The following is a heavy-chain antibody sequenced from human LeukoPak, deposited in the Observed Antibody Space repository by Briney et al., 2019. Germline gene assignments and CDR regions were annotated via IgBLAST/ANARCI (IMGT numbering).Heavy chain of an antibody. Sequence: GGSLRLSCAASGFTISSYSMNGVRQAPGKGLEWISYISSSSSSTIYYADSVKGRFTISRDNAKSSLYLLMNSLRAEDTAVYYCARGRGYSYGYTDVWGQGTTVTVSS. J-gene: IGHJ6*02. CDR3: ARGRGYSYGYTDV. D-gene: IGHD5-18*01. CDR2: ISSSSSSTI. V-gene: IGHV3-48*04. CDR1: GFTISSYS.